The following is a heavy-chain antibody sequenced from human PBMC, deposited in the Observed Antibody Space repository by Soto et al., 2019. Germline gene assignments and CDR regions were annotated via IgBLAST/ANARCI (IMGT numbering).Heavy chain of an antibody. CDR2: VYSSGST. J-gene: IGHJ4*02. CDR3: ARRWGEGRVDY. D-gene: IGHD3-10*01. CDR1: GGSISSSDYY. Sequence: SETLSLTCTVSGGSISSSDYYWSWIRQPPGKGLEWIGYVYSSGSTHYNPSLQSRVTISADTSKNQVSLKVNSVTAADTAVYYCARRWGEGRVDYWGQGTLVTVSS. V-gene: IGHV4-61*08.